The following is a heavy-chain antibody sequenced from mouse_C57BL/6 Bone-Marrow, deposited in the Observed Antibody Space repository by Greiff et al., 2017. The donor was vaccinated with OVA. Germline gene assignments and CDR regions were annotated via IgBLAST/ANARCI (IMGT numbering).Heavy chain of an antibody. CDR2: IDPTNDYT. J-gene: IGHJ2*01. CDR1: GYTFTSYT. Sequence: VQLQLSGAELARPGASVKMSCKASGYTFTSYTIHWVKQRPGQGLEWIGYIDPTNDYTNYNQKFKGKATLTADKSSSTAYMQLSSLTSEDSAVYYCTRGYYFDYWGQGTTLTVSS. CDR3: TRGYYFDY. V-gene: IGHV1-4*01.